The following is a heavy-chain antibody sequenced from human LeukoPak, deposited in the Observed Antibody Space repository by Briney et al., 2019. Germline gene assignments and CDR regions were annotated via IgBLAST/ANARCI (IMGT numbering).Heavy chain of an antibody. CDR2: IIPIFGTA. J-gene: IGHJ4*02. CDR1: GGTFSSYA. D-gene: IGHD6-19*01. Sequence: SVKVSCKASGGTFSSYAISWVRQAPGQGLEWMGGIIPIFGTANYAQKLQGRVTITADESTSTAYMELSSLRSEDTAVYYCAVAGTGGDFEEGSYWGQGTLVTVSS. CDR3: AVAGTGGDFEEGSY. V-gene: IGHV1-69*13.